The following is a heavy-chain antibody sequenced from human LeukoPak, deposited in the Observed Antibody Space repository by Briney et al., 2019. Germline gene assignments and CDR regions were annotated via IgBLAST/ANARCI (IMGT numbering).Heavy chain of an antibody. CDR2: INAYNGNM. CDR3: ARGEKPYDY. J-gene: IGHJ4*02. V-gene: IGHV1-18*01. Sequence: ASVKVSCKTSGYTFTYYVISWVRQAPGQGLEWMGWINAYNGNMNDAQKFQGRVTMTTDTSTSTAYMELRSLRSDDTAVYYCARGEKPYDYWGQGTLVSVSS. CDR1: GYTFTYYV. D-gene: IGHD1-26*01.